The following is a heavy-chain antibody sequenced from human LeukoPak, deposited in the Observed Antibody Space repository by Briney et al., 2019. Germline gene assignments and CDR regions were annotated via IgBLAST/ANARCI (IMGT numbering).Heavy chain of an antibody. CDR3: VRGRSGYYFDY. V-gene: IGHV3-30-3*01. D-gene: IGHD3-10*01. CDR1: GFTFSSYA. CDR2: ISYDGSNK. J-gene: IGHJ4*02. Sequence: GGSLRLSCAASGFTFSSYAMHWVRQAPGKGLEWVAVISYDGSNKYYADSVKGRFTISRDNSKNTLYLQMNSLRAEDTAVYYCVRGRSGYYFDYWGQGTLVTVSS.